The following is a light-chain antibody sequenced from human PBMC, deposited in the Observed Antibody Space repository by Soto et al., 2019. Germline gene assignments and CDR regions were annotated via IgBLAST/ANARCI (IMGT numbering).Light chain of an antibody. V-gene: IGLV2-14*01. CDR3: SSYRGSDTYV. Sequence: QSVLTQPASVSGSPGQSITISCTGTSSDVGGFNSVCWYQHHPGNAPKLMIYEVSDRPSGVSNRLSGSKSGNTASLTISGLQAEDEADYYCSSYRGSDTYVFGTGTKLTVL. J-gene: IGLJ1*01. CDR2: EVS. CDR1: SSDVGGFNS.